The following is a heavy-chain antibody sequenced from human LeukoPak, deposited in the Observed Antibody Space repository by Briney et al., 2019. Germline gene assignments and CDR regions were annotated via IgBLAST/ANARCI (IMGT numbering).Heavy chain of an antibody. J-gene: IGHJ4*01. V-gene: IGHV4-59*01. CDR2: IYYSGST. CDR1: GYSISSYY. Sequence: SASLNLTCTASGYSISSYYLSWIRQPPGKGLEWIGYIYYSGSTNYNASLKSGVTISLDTSKNQFSLTLSSATAACTSVYYCARARATVHTYDLWSGYYVIGQFAYWGQATLVTV. D-gene: IGHD3-3*01. CDR3: ARARATVHTYDLWSGYYVIGQFAY.